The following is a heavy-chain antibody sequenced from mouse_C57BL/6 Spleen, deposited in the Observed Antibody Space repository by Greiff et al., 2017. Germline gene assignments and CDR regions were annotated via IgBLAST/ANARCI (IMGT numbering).Heavy chain of an antibody. CDR2: ILPGSGST. Sequence: QVQLKQSGAELMKPGASVKLSCKATGYTFTGYWIEWVKQRPGHGLEWIGEILPGSGSTNYNEKFKGKATFTADTSSNTAYMQLSSLTTEDSAIYYCARSDYDYDEGAWFAYWGQGTLVTVSA. D-gene: IGHD2-4*01. CDR1: GYTFTGYW. J-gene: IGHJ3*01. V-gene: IGHV1-9*01. CDR3: ARSDYDYDEGAWFAY.